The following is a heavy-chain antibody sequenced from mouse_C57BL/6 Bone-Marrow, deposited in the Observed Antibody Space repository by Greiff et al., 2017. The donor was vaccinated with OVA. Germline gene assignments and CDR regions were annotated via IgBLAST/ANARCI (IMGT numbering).Heavy chain of an antibody. D-gene: IGHD1-1*02. J-gene: IGHJ2*01. V-gene: IGHV5-6*01. CDR2: ISSGGSYT. CDR3: ARLTYYFGDY. Sequence: EVQVVESGGDLVKPGGSLKLSCAASGFTFSSYGMSWVRQTPDKRLEWVATISSGGSYTYYPDSVKGRFTISRDNAKNTLYLQMSSLKSEDTAMYYCARLTYYFGDYWGQGTTLTVSS. CDR1: GFTFSSYG.